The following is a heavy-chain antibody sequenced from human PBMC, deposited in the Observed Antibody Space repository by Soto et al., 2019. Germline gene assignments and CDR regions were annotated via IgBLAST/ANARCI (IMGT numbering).Heavy chain of an antibody. CDR1: GGSFSDYY. V-gene: IGHV4-34*01. D-gene: IGHD6-13*01. J-gene: IGHJ2*01. Sequence: QVHLQQWGAGLLKPSETLSLTCAVYGGSFSDYYWTWIRQPPGKGLEWIGEINDSGSINCNPSLKSRVTISEDTSKKQFSLKLSSVTAADTAVYYCARGTYSRGTRCFDLWGRGTLVTVSS. CDR2: INDSGSI. CDR3: ARGTYSRGTRCFDL.